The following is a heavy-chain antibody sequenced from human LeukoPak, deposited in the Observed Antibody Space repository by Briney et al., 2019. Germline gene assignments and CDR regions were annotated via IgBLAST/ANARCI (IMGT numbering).Heavy chain of an antibody. Sequence: GGSLKLSCVASGFTLSSHNINWVRQAPGKGLEWVSHISSSGSITYYGDSVKGRITISRDNAKNSVSLYMNSLRAEDSAVYYCARPGITAFDIWGQGTMVTVSS. D-gene: IGHD3-10*01. CDR2: ISSSGSIT. V-gene: IGHV3-48*01. CDR1: GFTLSSHN. J-gene: IGHJ3*02. CDR3: ARPGITAFDI.